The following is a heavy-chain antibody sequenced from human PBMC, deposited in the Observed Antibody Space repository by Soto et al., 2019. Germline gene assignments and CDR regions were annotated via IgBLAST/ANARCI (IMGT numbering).Heavy chain of an antibody. CDR1: GGSISSGGYY. CDR3: ARVSAAADFYYYYYMDV. J-gene: IGHJ6*03. CDR2: IYYSGST. V-gene: IGHV4-31*03. Sequence: QVQLQESGPGLVKPSQTLSLTCTVSGGSISSGGYYWSWIRQHPGKGLEWIGYIYYSGSTYYNPSLKSRVTISVDTSKNQFSLKLSSVTAADTAVYSCARVSAAADFYYYYYMDVWGKGTTVTVSS. D-gene: IGHD6-13*01.